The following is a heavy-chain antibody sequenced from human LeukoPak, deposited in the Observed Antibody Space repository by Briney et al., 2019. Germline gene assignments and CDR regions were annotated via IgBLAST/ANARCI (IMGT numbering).Heavy chain of an antibody. CDR2: INHSGST. J-gene: IGHJ5*02. CDR1: GGSFSGYY. CDR3: ARVGYYDYYDSSGDPNWFDP. V-gene: IGHV4-34*01. D-gene: IGHD3-22*01. Sequence: SETLSLTCAVWGGSFSGYYWSWIPQPPGKALEWIGEINHSGSTNYNPSLKSRVTISVDTSKNQFSLKLSSVTAADTAVYYCARVGYYDYYDSSGDPNWFDPWGQGTLVTVSS.